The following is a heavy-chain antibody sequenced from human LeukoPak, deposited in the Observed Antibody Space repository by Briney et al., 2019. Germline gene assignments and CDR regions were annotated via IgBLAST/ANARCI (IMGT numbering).Heavy chain of an antibody. CDR1: GYTFTNYY. V-gene: IGHV1-46*01. CDR3: AKELAAYGAGAFDI. J-gene: IGHJ3*02. D-gene: IGHD2-21*01. Sequence: GASVKVSCKASGYTFTNYYMHWVRQAPGQGLEWLGVINTGGGTTSSAQKFQGRVTMTRDTSTSTVYMELSSLTSEDTAVYYCAKELAAYGAGAFDIWGQGTMVTVSS. CDR2: INTGGGTT.